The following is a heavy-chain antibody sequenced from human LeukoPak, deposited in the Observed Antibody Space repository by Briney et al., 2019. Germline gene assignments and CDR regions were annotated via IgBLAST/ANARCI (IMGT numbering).Heavy chain of an antibody. J-gene: IGHJ6*02. V-gene: IGHV3-11*01. CDR3: ARDRTRPELNYYYGMDV. CDR2: ISSSGSTI. Sequence: GGSLRLSCAASGFTFSDYYMSWIRQAPGKGLEWVSYISSSGSTIYYADSVKGRFTISSDNAKNSLYLQMNSLRAEDTAVYYCARDRTRPELNYYYGMDVWGQGTTVTVSS. D-gene: IGHD1-7*01. CDR1: GFTFSDYY.